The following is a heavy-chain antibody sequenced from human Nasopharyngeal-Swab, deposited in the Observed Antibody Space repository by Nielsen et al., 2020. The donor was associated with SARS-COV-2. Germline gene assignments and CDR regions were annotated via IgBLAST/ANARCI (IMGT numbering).Heavy chain of an antibody. D-gene: IGHD4-17*01. J-gene: IGHJ4*02. V-gene: IGHV3-30*04. CDR2: ISYDGSNK. CDR3: ARDDYGDYVWSFDY. CDR1: GFTSSSYA. Sequence: GESLKISCAASGFTSSSYAMHWVRQAPGKGLEWVAVISYDGSNKYYADSVKGRFTISRDNSKNTLYLQMNSLRAEDTAVYYCARDDYGDYVWSFDYWGQGTLVTVSS.